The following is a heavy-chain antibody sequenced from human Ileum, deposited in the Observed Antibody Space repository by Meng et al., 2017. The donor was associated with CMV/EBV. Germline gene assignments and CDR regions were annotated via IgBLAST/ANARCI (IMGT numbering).Heavy chain of an antibody. Sequence: EALPGLVMPSDPLSLISPVCRASFNNDNDYWAWIRQSPGKGLEWIASVHNNGGPYPHPSLRSRVTISVDTSKHQFSLRMNSVTAADTAIYYCAKDLPRGPSDYWSQGTLVTVSS. CDR1: RASFNNDNDY. CDR2: VHNNGGP. D-gene: IGHD3-10*01. J-gene: IGHJ4*02. V-gene: IGHV4-39*07. CDR3: AKDLPRGPSDY.